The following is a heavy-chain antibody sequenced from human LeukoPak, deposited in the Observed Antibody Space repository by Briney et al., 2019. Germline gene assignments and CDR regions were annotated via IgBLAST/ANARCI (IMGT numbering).Heavy chain of an antibody. CDR2: IYHSGST. CDR1: GYSISSGYY. V-gene: IGHV4-38-2*01. Sequence: PSETLSLTCAVSGYSISSGYYWGWIRQPPGKGLEWIGSIYHSGSTYYNPSLKSRVTISVDTSKNQFSLKLSSVTAADTAVYYCARLYGCSSTSYYPFDSYFDYWGQGTLVTVSS. D-gene: IGHD2-2*01. CDR3: ARLYGCSSTSYYPFDSYFDY. J-gene: IGHJ4*02.